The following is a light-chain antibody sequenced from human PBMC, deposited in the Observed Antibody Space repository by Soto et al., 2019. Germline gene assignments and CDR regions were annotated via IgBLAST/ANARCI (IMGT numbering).Light chain of an antibody. CDR2: RNN. Sequence: QSVLTQPPSASGTPGQGVTISCSGSRSNIGTNTVTWYQQLPGTAPKLLIYRNNQRPSGVPDRFSGSKSGTSASLAISGLQSEDEADYYCAAWDVSFVVFGGGTKLTVL. J-gene: IGLJ2*01. CDR1: RSNIGTNT. V-gene: IGLV1-44*01. CDR3: AAWDVSFVV.